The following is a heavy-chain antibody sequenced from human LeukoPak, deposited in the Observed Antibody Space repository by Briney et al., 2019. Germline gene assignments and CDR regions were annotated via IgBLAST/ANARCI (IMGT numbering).Heavy chain of an antibody. D-gene: IGHD3-22*01. CDR3: AREVYDSSAGHFDY. Sequence: PSETLSLTCTVSGGSISSYYWSWIRQPAGKGLKWIGRIYTSGSTNYNPSLKSRVTISVDKSKNQFSLKLSSVTAADTAVYYCAREVYDSSAGHFDYWGQGTLVTVSS. J-gene: IGHJ4*02. V-gene: IGHV4-4*07. CDR1: GGSISSYY. CDR2: IYTSGST.